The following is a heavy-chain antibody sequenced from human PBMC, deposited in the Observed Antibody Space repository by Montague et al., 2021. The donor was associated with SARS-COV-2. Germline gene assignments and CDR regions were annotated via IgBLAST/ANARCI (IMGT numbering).Heavy chain of an antibody. D-gene: IGHD2-2*01. CDR3: VGQLLFHYYGMDV. J-gene: IGHJ6*02. Sequence: SLRLSCAASGFTFSSYAMHWVRQAPGKGPEWVAVISYDGSNKYYADSVKGRFTISRDNSKNTLYLQMNSLRAEDTAVYYCVGQLLFHYYGMDVWGQGTTVTVSS. CDR1: GFTFSSYA. CDR2: ISYDGSNK. V-gene: IGHV3-30*04.